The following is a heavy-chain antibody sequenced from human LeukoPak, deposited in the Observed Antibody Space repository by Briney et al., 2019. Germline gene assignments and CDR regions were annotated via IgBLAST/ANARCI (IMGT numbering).Heavy chain of an antibody. D-gene: IGHD1-26*01. Sequence: SETLSLTCAVSGYSTSSGYYWGWIRQPPGKGLEWIGSIYHSGSTYYNPSLKGRVTISVDTSKNQFSLKLSSVTAADTAVYYCASSYSGSYLWDYWGQGTLVTVSS. J-gene: IGHJ4*02. CDR3: ASSYSGSYLWDY. V-gene: IGHV4-38-2*01. CDR1: GYSTSSGYY. CDR2: IYHSGST.